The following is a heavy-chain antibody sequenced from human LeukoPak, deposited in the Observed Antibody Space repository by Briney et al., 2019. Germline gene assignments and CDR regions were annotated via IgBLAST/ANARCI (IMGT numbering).Heavy chain of an antibody. V-gene: IGHV1-2*02. CDR2: INPNSGGT. CDR1: GYTFTGYY. Sequence: ASVKVSCKASGYTFTGYYMHGVRQAPGQGLEWMGWINPNSGGTNYAQKFQGRVTMTRDTSISTAYMELSSLRSEDTAVYYCARGDLYSGSLETLDYWGQGTLVTVSS. J-gene: IGHJ4*02. D-gene: IGHD1-26*01. CDR3: ARGDLYSGSLETLDY.